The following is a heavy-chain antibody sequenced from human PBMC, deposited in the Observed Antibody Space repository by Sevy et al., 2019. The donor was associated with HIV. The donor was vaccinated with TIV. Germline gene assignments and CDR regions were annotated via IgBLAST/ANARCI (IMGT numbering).Heavy chain of an antibody. J-gene: IGHJ4*02. V-gene: IGHV3-11*06. CDR1: GFTFSDYY. CDR2: ISTGSTYT. D-gene: IGHD5-18*01. CDR3: ARVRYNYGSYYFDY. Sequence: GGSLRLSCVASGFTFSDYYMSWIRQAPGKGLEWVSYISTGSTYTNYADSVKGRFTVSRDKSENSLYLQMNSLRAEDTAVYYYARVRYNYGSYYFDYWGQGTLVTVSS.